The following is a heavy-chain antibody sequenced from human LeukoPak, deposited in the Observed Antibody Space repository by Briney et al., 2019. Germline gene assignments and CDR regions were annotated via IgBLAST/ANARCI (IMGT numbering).Heavy chain of an antibody. Sequence: ASVKVSCKASGGTFSSYAISWVRQAPGQGLEWMGGIIPIFGTANYAQKFQGRVTITADESTSTAYMGLSSLRSEDTAVYYCARVNYYGSGSYLANDYWGQGTLVTVSS. D-gene: IGHD3-10*01. CDR1: GGTFSSYA. CDR3: ARVNYYGSGSYLANDY. V-gene: IGHV1-69*13. CDR2: IIPIFGTA. J-gene: IGHJ4*02.